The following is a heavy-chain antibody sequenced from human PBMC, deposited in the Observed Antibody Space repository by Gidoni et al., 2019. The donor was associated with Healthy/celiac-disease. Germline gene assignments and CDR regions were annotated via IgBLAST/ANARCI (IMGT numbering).Heavy chain of an antibody. Sequence: QVQLQESGPGLVKPSGTLSLTCAVSGGSISRGNWWSWVRQPPGKGLEWIGEIYHSGSTNYNPSLKSRVTISVDKSKNQFSLKLSSVTAADTAVYYCAREPDYIWGSYRHLGYFDYWGQGTLVTVSS. D-gene: IGHD3-16*02. CDR1: GGSISRGNW. CDR2: IYHSGST. J-gene: IGHJ4*02. CDR3: AREPDYIWGSYRHLGYFDY. V-gene: IGHV4-4*02.